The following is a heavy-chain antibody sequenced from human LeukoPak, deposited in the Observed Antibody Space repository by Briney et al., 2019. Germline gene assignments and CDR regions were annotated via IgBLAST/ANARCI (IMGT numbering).Heavy chain of an antibody. J-gene: IGHJ5*02. Sequence: GASVKVSCKASGYTFTSYDINWVRQATGQGLEWMGWMNPNSGNTGYAQKFQGRVTITRNTSISTAYMELSSLRSEDTAVYYCARDSPIAALGRGNWFDPWGQGTLVTVSS. CDR1: GYTFTSYD. V-gene: IGHV1-8*03. D-gene: IGHD6-6*01. CDR3: ARDSPIAALGRGNWFDP. CDR2: MNPNSGNT.